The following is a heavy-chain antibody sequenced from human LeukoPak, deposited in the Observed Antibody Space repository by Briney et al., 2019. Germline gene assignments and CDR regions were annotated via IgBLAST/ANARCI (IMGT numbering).Heavy chain of an antibody. CDR1: GGSICSGSYY. D-gene: IGHD3-22*01. V-gene: IGHV4-61*02. CDR3: ARDSGSSGWLDY. J-gene: IGHJ4*02. CDR2: IYTSGST. Sequence: PSQTLSLTCTVSGGSICSGSYYWSWIRQPAGKGLEWIGRIYTSGSTNYNPSLKSRVTISVDTSKNQFSLKLSSVTAADTAVYYCARDSGSSGWLDYWGQGTLVTVSS.